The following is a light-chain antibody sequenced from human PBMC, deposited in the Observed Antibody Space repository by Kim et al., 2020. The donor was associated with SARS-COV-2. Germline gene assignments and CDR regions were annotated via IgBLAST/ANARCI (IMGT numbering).Light chain of an antibody. J-gene: IGLJ2*01. Sequence: NFMLTQPHSVSESPGKTVTISCTRSSGPIVNNYVQWYQQRPGSAPTTVIYEDNQRPSGVPDRFSGSIDSSSNSASLTISGLKTDDEGDYYCQSYDTNYVVFGGGTKVTVL. CDR2: EDN. V-gene: IGLV6-57*04. CDR3: QSYDTNYVV. CDR1: SGPIVNNY.